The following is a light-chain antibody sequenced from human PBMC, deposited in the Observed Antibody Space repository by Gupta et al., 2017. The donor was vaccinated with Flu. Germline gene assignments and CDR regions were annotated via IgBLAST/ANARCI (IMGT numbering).Light chain of an antibody. CDR3: LLYNGGAYV. CDR1: TGAVTSGYY. V-gene: IGLV7-43*01. CDR2: STS. Sequence: HTVVTQEPSLTVSQGGPVTLTCASSTGAVTSGYYPNWFQQRPGQAPSALIYSTSNKRSWTPARFSGSLLAGKAALTLSGVQPEDEAEYYCLLYNGGAYVFGTGTKVTVL. J-gene: IGLJ1*01.